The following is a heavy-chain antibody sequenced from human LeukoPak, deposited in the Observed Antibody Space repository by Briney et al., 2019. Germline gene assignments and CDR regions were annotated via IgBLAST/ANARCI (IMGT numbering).Heavy chain of an antibody. V-gene: IGHV3-21*01. CDR1: GFTFSSYS. CDR2: ISSSSSYI. J-gene: IGHJ4*02. CDR3: ARDENLYSPDY. Sequence: GGSLRFSCAASGFTFSSYSMNWVRQAPGKGLEWVSSISSSSSYIYYADSVKGRFTISRDNAKNSLYLQMNSLRAEDTAVYYCARDENLYSPDYWGQGTLVTVSS. D-gene: IGHD3-16*01.